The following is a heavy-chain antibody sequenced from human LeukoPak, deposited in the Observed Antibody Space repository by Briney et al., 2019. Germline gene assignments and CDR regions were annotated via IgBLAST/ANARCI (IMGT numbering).Heavy chain of an antibody. Sequence: GASVKVSCKASGYTFTSYGISWVRQAPGQGLEWMGWISAYNGNTNYAQKLQGRVTMTTDTSTSTAYMELGRLRSDDTAVYYCARRSSTAAGIYYYMDVWGKGTTVTVSS. CDR3: ARRSSTAAGIYYYMDV. V-gene: IGHV1-18*01. J-gene: IGHJ6*03. CDR1: GYTFTSYG. CDR2: ISAYNGNT. D-gene: IGHD6-13*01.